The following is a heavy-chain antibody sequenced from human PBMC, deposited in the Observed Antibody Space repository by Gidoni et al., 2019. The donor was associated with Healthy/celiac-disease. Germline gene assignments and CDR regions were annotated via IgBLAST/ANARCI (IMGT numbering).Heavy chain of an antibody. V-gene: IGHV3-21*01. CDR3: ARDLLYDSSGYYANNWFDP. CDR2: ISSSSSYI. Sequence: EVQLVESGGGLVKPGGSLRLSCAASGFTFSSYSMNWVRQAPGKGLEWVSSISSSSSYIYYADSVKGRFTISRDNAKNSLYLQMNSLRAEDTAVYYCARDLLYDSSGYYANNWFDPWGQGTLVTVSS. D-gene: IGHD3-22*01. CDR1: GFTFSSYS. J-gene: IGHJ5*02.